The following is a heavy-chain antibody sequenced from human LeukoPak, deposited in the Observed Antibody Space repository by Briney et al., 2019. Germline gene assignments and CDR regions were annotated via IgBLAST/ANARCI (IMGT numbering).Heavy chain of an antibody. V-gene: IGHV1-2*02. CDR3: ARSRSRASSALSAASGLGY. J-gene: IGHJ4*02. D-gene: IGHD6-6*01. Sequence: GASVKVSCKASGYTFTGYYMHWVRQAPGQGLEWMGWINPNSGGTNYAQKFQGRVTMTRDTSISTAYMELSRLRSDDTAVYYCARSRSRASSALSAASGLGYWGQGTLVTVSS. CDR2: INPNSGGT. CDR1: GYTFTGYY.